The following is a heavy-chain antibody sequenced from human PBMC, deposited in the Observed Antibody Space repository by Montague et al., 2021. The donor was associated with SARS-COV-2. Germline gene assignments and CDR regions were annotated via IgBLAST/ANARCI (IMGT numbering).Heavy chain of an antibody. V-gene: IGHV4-4*07. CDR1: GGSTNNYY. CDR3: ARGRFYYDSGELGS. Sequence: SETLSLTCTVSGGSTNNYYWSWIRQPAGKGLEWIGRIHASGISTYNPSLETRVTMSVDTSKNQFSLKLSSVTAADTAVYYRARGRFYYDSGELGSWGQGTLVTVSS. J-gene: IGHJ5*02. D-gene: IGHD3-22*01. CDR2: IHASGIS.